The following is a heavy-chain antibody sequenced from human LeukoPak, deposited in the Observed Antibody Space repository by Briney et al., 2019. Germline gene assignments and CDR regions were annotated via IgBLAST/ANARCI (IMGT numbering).Heavy chain of an antibody. CDR2: MKPNSGKP. Sequence: GASVKGSCKASGYTFTSYDINWVRQDTGQGLEWMAWMKPNSGKPGYAQKFQSRFTMTRYTSITIAYMKLRSLRSEDTDVYYCAILPRWSFDYWGQGTLVIVSS. D-gene: IGHD6-13*01. CDR3: AILPRWSFDY. J-gene: IGHJ4*02. CDR1: GYTFTSYD. V-gene: IGHV1-8*01.